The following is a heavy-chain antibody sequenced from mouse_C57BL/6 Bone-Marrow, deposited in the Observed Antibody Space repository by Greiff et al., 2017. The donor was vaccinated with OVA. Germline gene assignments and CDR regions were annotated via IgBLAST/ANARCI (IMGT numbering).Heavy chain of an antibody. CDR3: AREAITTVVFDY. V-gene: IGHV1-82*01. D-gene: IGHD1-1*01. Sequence: VKLMESGPELVKPGASVKISCKASGYAFSSSWMNWVKQRPGKGLEFIFLLSPGDGYTNYNGKFKGKATLTADKSSSTAYMQLSSLTSEDSAVYFCAREAITTVVFDYWGQGTTLTVSS. CDR1: GYAFSSSW. J-gene: IGHJ2*01. CDR2: LSPGDGYT.